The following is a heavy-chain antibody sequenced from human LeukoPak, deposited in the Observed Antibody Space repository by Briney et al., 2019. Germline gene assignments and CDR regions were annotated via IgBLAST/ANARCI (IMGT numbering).Heavy chain of an antibody. CDR3: ASPYCASTSCYANNWFDP. Sequence: PSETLSLTCTVSGGSISSSSYYWGWIRQPPGKGLEWIGSIYYSGSTYYNPSLKSRVTISVDTSKNQLSLKLSSVTAADTAVYYCASPYCASTSCYANNWFDPWGQGTLVTVSS. CDR1: GGSISSSSYY. CDR2: IYYSGST. J-gene: IGHJ5*02. D-gene: IGHD2-2*01. V-gene: IGHV4-39*01.